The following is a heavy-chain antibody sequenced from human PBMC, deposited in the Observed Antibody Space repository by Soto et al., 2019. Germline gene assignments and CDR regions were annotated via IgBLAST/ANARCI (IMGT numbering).Heavy chain of an antibody. J-gene: IGHJ4*02. D-gene: IGHD3-3*01. CDR1: GFTFSNYG. CDR3: AKKVTIYAVDPADY. Sequence: PGGSLRLSCAASGFTFSNYGMSWVRQAPGKGLEWVSVMSGSGDDAYYADSVKGRFTISRDNSKNMLYLQMNSLRAEDTAVYFCAKKVTIYAVDPADYWGQGTQLTVS. CDR2: MSGSGDDA. V-gene: IGHV3-23*01.